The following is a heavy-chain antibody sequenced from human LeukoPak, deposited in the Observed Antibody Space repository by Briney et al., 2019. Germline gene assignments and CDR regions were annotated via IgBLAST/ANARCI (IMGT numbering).Heavy chain of an antibody. Sequence: PGRSLRLSCAASGFTFSSYAMHWVRQAPGKGLEWVAVISYDGSNKYYADSVKGRFTISRDNSKNTLYLQMNSLRAEDTAVYYCASQCYYGFDYWGQGTLVTVSS. J-gene: IGHJ4*02. CDR2: ISYDGSNK. CDR3: ASQCYYGFDY. D-gene: IGHD3-10*01. CDR1: GFTFSSYA. V-gene: IGHV3-30*04.